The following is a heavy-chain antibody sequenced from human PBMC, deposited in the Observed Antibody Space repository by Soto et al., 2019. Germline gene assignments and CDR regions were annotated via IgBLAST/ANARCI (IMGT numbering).Heavy chain of an antibody. CDR2: ISGSGGST. CDR1: GFTFSSHA. CDR3: AKDREMTHYGGTRYYFDY. Sequence: PGGSLRLSCAASGFTFSSHAMSWVRQAPGKGLEWVSAISGSGGSTYYADSVKGRFTISRDNSKNTLYLLMNILSAEDTAVYYCAKDREMTHYGGTRYYFDYWGQGTLVTVSS. J-gene: IGHJ4*02. D-gene: IGHD4-17*01. V-gene: IGHV3-23*01.